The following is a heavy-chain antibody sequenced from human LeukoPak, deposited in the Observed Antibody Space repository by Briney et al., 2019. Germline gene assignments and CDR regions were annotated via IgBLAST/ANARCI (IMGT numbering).Heavy chain of an antibody. CDR1: GGSISSGSYY. CDR2: IYTSGST. Sequence: SQTLSLTCTVSGGSISSGSYYWSWIRQPAGKGLEWIGRIYTSGSTNYNPSLKSRVTISVDTSKNQFSLKLSSVTAADTAVYYCASNHAFDIWGQETMVTVSS. V-gene: IGHV4-61*02. CDR3: ASNHAFDI. J-gene: IGHJ3*02.